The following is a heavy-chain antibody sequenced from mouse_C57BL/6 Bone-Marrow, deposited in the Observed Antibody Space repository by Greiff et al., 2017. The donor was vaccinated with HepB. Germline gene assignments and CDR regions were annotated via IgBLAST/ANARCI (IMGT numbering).Heavy chain of an antibody. CDR3: ARGEIYYDYDAWFAY. CDR1: GYSITSGYY. J-gene: IGHJ3*01. V-gene: IGHV3-6*01. CDR2: ISYDGSN. Sequence: VQLKESGPGLVKPSQSLSLTCSVTGYSITSGYYWNWIRQFPGNKLEWMGYISYDGSNNYNPSLKNRISITRDTSKNQFFLKLNSVTTEDTATYYCARGEIYYDYDAWFAYWGQGTLVTVSA. D-gene: IGHD2-4*01.